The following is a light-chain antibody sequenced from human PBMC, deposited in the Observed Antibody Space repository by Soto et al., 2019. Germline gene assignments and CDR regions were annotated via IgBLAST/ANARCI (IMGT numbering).Light chain of an antibody. V-gene: IGLV2-14*01. Sequence: QSVLTQPASVSGSPGQSITISCTGTSSDVGIYNYVSWYRQHPGKAPKLMIYDVSNRPSGISNRFSGSKSGHTASLTISGLQAEDEADYYCCSYTSTTTLVFGGGTKVTVL. CDR3: CSYTSTTTLV. J-gene: IGLJ2*01. CDR2: DVS. CDR1: SSDVGIYNY.